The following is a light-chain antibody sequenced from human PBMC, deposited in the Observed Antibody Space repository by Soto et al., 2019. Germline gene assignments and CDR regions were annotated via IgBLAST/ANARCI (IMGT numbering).Light chain of an antibody. J-gene: IGKJ3*01. Sequence: EIVLTQSPGTLSLSPGERATLSCRASQSVSRNLAWYKQKPGQAPRLLIYDASNRATGIPARFRGSGSVTDFTLTISSLEPEDFAVYYCQQRSNWATFGPGTKVDIK. V-gene: IGKV3-11*01. CDR3: QQRSNWAT. CDR1: QSVSRN. CDR2: DAS.